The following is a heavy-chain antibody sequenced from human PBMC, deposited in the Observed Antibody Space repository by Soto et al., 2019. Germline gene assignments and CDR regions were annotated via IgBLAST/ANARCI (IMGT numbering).Heavy chain of an antibody. D-gene: IGHD4-17*01. CDR3: AKVWEMTLTTRKYNYGMDV. Sequence: PGGSLRLSCAASGFTFSSYAMSWVRQAPGKGLEWVSSISGSGGSTYYADSVKGRFTISRDNSKNTLNLQMNRLRAEDTAVYYCAKVWEMTLTTRKYNYGMDVWGQGTTVTVSS. J-gene: IGHJ6*02. CDR2: ISGSGGST. CDR1: GFTFSSYA. V-gene: IGHV3-23*01.